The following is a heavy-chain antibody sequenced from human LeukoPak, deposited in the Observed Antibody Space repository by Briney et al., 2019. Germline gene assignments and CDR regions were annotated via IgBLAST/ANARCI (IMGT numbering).Heavy chain of an antibody. CDR2: ISYDGTNK. CDR3: ARDLYSSGFYIRGRYYMDV. J-gene: IGHJ6*03. V-gene: IGHV3-30*03. D-gene: IGHD6-19*01. Sequence: GGSLRLSCAASGFTFSSYGMHWVRQAPGKGLEWVAVISYDGTNKYAESLKGRFTISRDNSKNTLYLQMNSLRAEDTAIYYCARDLYSSGFYIRGRYYMDVWGKGTTVTVSS. CDR1: GFTFSSYG.